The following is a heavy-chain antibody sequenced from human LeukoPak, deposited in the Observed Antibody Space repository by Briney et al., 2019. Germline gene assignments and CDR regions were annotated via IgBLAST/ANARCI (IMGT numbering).Heavy chain of an antibody. Sequence: SETLSLTCTVSGGSISSYYWSWIRQHPGKGLEWIGYIYYSGSTYYNPSLKSRVTISVDTSKNQFSLKLSSVTAADTAVYYCARQTGYYYDSSGYYYYFDYWGQGTLVTVSS. D-gene: IGHD3-22*01. J-gene: IGHJ4*02. V-gene: IGHV4-59*06. CDR2: IYYSGST. CDR3: ARQTGYYYDSSGYYYYFDY. CDR1: GGSISSYY.